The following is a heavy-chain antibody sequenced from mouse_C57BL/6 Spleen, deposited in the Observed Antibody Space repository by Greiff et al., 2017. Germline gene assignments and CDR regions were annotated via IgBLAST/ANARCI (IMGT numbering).Heavy chain of an antibody. CDR3: ARHRGSTMITTGRFDY. CDR1: GFTFSSYG. D-gene: IGHD2-4*01. CDR2: ISSGGSYT. V-gene: IGHV5-6*01. J-gene: IGHJ2*01. Sequence: VQRVESGGDLVKPGGSLKLSCAASGFTFSSYGMSWVRQTPDKRLEWVATISSGGSYTYYPDSVKGRFTISRDNTKNTLYLQMSSLKSEDTAMYYCARHRGSTMITTGRFDYWGQGTTLTVSS.